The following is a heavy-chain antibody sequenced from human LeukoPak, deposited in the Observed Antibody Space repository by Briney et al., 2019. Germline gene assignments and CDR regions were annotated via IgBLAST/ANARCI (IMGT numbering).Heavy chain of an antibody. D-gene: IGHD2-2*01. J-gene: IGHJ4*02. V-gene: IGHV4-59*01. CDR3: ARGCSSTSCYDY. Sequence: SETLSLTCTVSGGSISDYSWSWVRQPPGKGLEWIGCIYSSGRTNYTPSLKSRVTISIDTSKSQFSLRLNSVAAADTAVYYCARGCSSTSCYDYWGQGTLVTVSS. CDR1: GGSISDYS. CDR2: IYSSGRT.